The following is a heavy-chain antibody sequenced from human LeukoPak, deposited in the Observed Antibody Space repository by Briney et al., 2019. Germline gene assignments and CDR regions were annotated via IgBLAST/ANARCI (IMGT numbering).Heavy chain of an antibody. Sequence: PSETLSLTCAVYGGSFSGYYWNWIRQPPGKGLEWIGEINHSGSTNYNPSLKSRVNILVDTSKKQFSLKVNSVTAADTAVYYCARDSGTTGEVKFDPWGQGILVTVSS. CDR2: INHSGST. CDR1: GGSFSGYY. CDR3: ARDSGTTGEVKFDP. V-gene: IGHV4-34*01. D-gene: IGHD3-10*01. J-gene: IGHJ5*02.